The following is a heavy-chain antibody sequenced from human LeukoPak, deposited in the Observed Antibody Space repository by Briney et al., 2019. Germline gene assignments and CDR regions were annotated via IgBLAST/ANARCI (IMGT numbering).Heavy chain of an antibody. Sequence: SETLSLTCTVSGGSISSGGYYWSWIRQHPGKGLEWIGYFYYSGSTYYNPSLKSRVTISVDTSKNQFSLKLSSVTAADTAVYYCARRGAPRAFDIWGQGTMVTVSS. CDR1: GGSISSGGYY. CDR3: ARRGAPRAFDI. V-gene: IGHV4-31*03. D-gene: IGHD1-26*01. CDR2: FYYSGST. J-gene: IGHJ3*02.